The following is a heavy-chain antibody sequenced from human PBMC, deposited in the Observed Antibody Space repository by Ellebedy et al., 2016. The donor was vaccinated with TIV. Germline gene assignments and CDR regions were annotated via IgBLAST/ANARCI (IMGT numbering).Heavy chain of an antibody. CDR3: ATLVVVTGFDY. J-gene: IGHJ4*02. D-gene: IGHD3-22*01. Sequence: SVKVSXXASGGTFSSYAISWVRQAPGQGLEWMGGIIPIFGTANYAQKFQGRVTITADESTSTAYMELSSPRSEDTAVYYCATLVVVTGFDYWGQGTLVTVSS. CDR1: GGTFSSYA. V-gene: IGHV1-69*13. CDR2: IIPIFGTA.